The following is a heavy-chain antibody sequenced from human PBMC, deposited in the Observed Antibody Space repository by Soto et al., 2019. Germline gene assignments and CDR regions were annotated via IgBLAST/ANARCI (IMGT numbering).Heavy chain of an antibody. D-gene: IGHD3-9*01. J-gene: IGHJ4*02. CDR2: IYYSGST. CDR3: ARRSGRYFDSHPYFDY. V-gene: IGHV4-59*08. Sequence: PSETLSLTCTVSGGSISSYYWSWIRQPPGKGLEWIGYIYYSGSTNYNPSLKSRVTISVDTSKNQFSLKLSSVTAADTAVYYCARRSGRYFDSHPYFDYWGQGTLVTVS. CDR1: GGSISSYY.